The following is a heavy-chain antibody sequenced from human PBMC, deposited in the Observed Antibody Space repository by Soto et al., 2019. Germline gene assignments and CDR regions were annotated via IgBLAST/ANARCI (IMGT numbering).Heavy chain of an antibody. CDR3: ARGRGYCGSDCYADSDL. J-gene: IGHJ3*01. CDR2: IIPTSGRT. Sequence: SVKVSCKASGCTFNTYSITWVRQAPGQGLEWMGGIIPTSGRTDYAQKLQGRVTITADESTSIAYMELRSLKSEDTAVYYCARGRGYCGSDCYADSDLWGQASKXT. D-gene: IGHD2-21*02. CDR1: GCTFNTYS. V-gene: IGHV1-69*13.